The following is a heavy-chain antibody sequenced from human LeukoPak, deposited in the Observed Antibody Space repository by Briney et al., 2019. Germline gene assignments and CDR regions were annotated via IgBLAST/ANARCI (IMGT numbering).Heavy chain of an antibody. D-gene: IGHD3-3*01. CDR2: INSDGSST. CDR1: GFTFDDYG. V-gene: IGHV3-74*01. CDR3: ARDSFWSGYYPFDY. J-gene: IGHJ4*02. Sequence: PGGSLRLSCAASGFTFDDYGMSWVRQAPGKGLVWVSRINSDGSSTFYADSVKGRFTISRDNAKNTLYLQMNSLRAEDTAVYYCARDSFWSGYYPFDYWGQGTLVTVSA.